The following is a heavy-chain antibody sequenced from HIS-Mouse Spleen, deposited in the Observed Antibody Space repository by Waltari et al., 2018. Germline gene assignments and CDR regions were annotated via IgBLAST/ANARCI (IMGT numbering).Heavy chain of an antibody. V-gene: IGHV3-15*01. D-gene: IGHD2-2*01. CDR2: IKSKTDGGTT. CDR1: GFTFSNAW. Sequence: EVQLVESGGGLVKPGGSLRLSCAASGFTFSNAWMSGVRQAPGKGLEWVGRIKSKTDGGTTDYAAPVKGRFTISRDDSKNTLYLQMNSLKTEDTAVYYCTRLTPAARGCMDVWGQGTTVTVSS. J-gene: IGHJ6*02. CDR3: TRLTPAARGCMDV.